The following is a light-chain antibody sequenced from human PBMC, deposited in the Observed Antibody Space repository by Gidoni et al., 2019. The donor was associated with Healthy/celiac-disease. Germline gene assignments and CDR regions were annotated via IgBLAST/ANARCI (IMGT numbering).Light chain of an antibody. J-gene: IGLJ3*02. CDR3: AAWDDSLNVPV. Sequence: QPVLTQPPSASGTPGQRVTSSCSGSSSNIGSNTVTSSQQLLGPAPKLPISSLNQRPSWVPGRFSGSTSGTSALLAFSWLQSEDEADHYCAAWDDSLNVPVFGGGTKLTVL. CDR1: SSNIGSNT. V-gene: IGLV1-44*01. CDR2: SLN.